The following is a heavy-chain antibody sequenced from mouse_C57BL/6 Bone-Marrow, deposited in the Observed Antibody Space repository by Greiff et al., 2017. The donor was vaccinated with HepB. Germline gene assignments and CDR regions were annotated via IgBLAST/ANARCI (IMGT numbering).Heavy chain of an antibody. CDR2: IDPENGDT. Sequence: EVKLEESGAELVRPGASVKLSCTASGFNIKDDYMHWVKQRPEQGLEWIGWIDPENGDTEYASKFQGKATITADTSSNTAYLQLSSLTSEDTAVYYCTTLRGYYFDYWGQGTTLTVSS. CDR1: GFNIKDDY. V-gene: IGHV14-4*01. D-gene: IGHD1-1*01. J-gene: IGHJ2*01. CDR3: TTLRGYYFDY.